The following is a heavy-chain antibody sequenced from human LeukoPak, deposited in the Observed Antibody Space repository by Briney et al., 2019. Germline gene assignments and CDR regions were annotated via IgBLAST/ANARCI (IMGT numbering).Heavy chain of an antibody. V-gene: IGHV4-31*03. CDR2: IYYSGST. J-gene: IGHJ6*02. Sequence: SETLSLTCTVSGGXISSGGYYWSWIRQHPGKGLEWIGYIYYSGSTYYNPSLKSRVTISVDTSKNQFSLKLSSVTAADTAVYYCARDSTQYYYYGMDVWGQGTTVTVSS. CDR1: GGXISSGGYY. CDR3: ARDSTQYYYYGMDV.